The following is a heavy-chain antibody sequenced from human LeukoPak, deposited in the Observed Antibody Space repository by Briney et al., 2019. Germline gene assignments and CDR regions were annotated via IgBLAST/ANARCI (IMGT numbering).Heavy chain of an antibody. V-gene: IGHV3-11*04. D-gene: IGHD3-10*01. CDR1: GFTFSDYY. CDR3: AGGSAMVRGVIMDLDY. Sequence: PGGSLRLSCAASGFTFSDYYMSWIRQAPGKGLEWVSYISSSGSTIYYADSVKGRFTISRDNAKNSLYLQMNSLRAEDTAVYYCAGGSAMVRGVIMDLDYWGQGTLVTVSS. J-gene: IGHJ4*02. CDR2: ISSSGSTI.